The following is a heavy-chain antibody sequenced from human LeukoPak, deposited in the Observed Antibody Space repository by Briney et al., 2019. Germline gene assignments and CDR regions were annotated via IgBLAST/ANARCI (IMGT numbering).Heavy chain of an antibody. CDR2: IYHSGST. J-gene: IGHJ4*02. CDR3: ARVGGSGSYLYFDY. D-gene: IGHD3-10*01. CDR1: GYSISGGYY. Sequence: SETLSLTCIVSGYSISGGYYWGWIRQPPGKGLEWIGSIYHSGSTYYNPSLKTRVTILVDLSKNQFSLKVTSVTAADAAVYYCARVGGSGSYLYFDYWGQGTLVTISS. V-gene: IGHV4-38-2*02.